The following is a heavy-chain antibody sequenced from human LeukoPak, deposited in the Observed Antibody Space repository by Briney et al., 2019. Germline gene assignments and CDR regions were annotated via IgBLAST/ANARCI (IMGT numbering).Heavy chain of an antibody. J-gene: IGHJ1*01. CDR2: IYNSGHT. D-gene: IGHD4-17*01. CDR1: VGSISNSY. V-gene: IGHV4-59*01. CDR3: AREAVTTSRYFQH. Sequence: PSETLSLTCSVCVGSISNSYGSWIRQPPGKGLEWIGYIYNSGHTNYNPSLKSRVTISDDTSKNQLSLKLSSVTAADTAVYYCAREAVTTSRYFQHWGQGTLVTVSS.